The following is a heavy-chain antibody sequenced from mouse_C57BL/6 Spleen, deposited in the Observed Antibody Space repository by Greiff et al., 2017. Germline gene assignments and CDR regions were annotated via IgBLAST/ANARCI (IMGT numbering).Heavy chain of an antibody. J-gene: IGHJ1*03. D-gene: IGHD2-5*01. CDR1: GFTFSSYA. CDR3: ARDTIVTHSYFDV. CDR2: ISDGGSYT. Sequence: EVMLVESGGGLVKPGGSLKLSCAASGFTFSSYAMSWVRQTPEKRLEWVATISDGGSYTYYPDNVKGRFTISRDNAKNNLYLQMSHLKSEDTAMYYCARDTIVTHSYFDVWGTGTTVTVSS. V-gene: IGHV5-4*01.